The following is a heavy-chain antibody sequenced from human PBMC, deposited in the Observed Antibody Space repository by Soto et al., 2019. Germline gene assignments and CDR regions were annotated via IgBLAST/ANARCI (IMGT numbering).Heavy chain of an antibody. CDR2: ISSSSSTI. Sequence: GGSLRLSCAASGFTFSSYSMNWVRQAPGKGLEWVSYISSSSSTIYNADSVKGRFTITRDNAKNSLYLQMNSLRAEDTAVYYCARDVSTRNYWGQGTLVTVSS. CDR1: GFTFSSYS. V-gene: IGHV3-48*01. J-gene: IGHJ4*02. CDR3: ARDVSTRNY.